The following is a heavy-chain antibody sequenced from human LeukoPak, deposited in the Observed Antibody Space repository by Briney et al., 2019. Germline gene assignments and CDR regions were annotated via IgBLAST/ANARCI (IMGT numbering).Heavy chain of an antibody. CDR3: AREGPIYYGSGSYYGKNDY. D-gene: IGHD3-10*01. CDR1: GYTFTSYG. V-gene: IGHV1-18*01. J-gene: IGHJ4*02. CDR2: ISAYNGNT. Sequence: GASVKVSCKASGYTFTSYGISWVRQAPGQGLEWMGWISAYNGNTNYAQKLQGRVTMTTDTSTSTAYMELRSLRSDDTAVYYCAREGPIYYGSGSYYGKNDYWGQGTLVTVSS.